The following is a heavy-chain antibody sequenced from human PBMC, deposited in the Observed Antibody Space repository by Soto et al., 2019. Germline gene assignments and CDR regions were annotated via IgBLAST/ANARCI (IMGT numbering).Heavy chain of an antibody. CDR1: GYTFTTFW. J-gene: IGHJ5*02. D-gene: IGHD2-2*01. CDR3: ARIYCTTTTCDSWFDP. Sequence: GESLKISCSGFGYTFTTFWISWVRQMPGKGLEWMGRIDPGDTYATYSPAFQGHVTISADKATSTAYLQWSSLKASDTAMYFCARIYCTTTTCDSWFDPWGQGTLVTVSS. CDR2: IDPGDTYA. V-gene: IGHV5-10-1*01.